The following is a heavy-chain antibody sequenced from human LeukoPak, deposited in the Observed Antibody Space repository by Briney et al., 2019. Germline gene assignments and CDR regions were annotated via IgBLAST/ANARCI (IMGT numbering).Heavy chain of an antibody. D-gene: IGHD2-15*01. Sequence: SQTLSLTCAISGDSVSSNSAAWNWIRQSPSRGLEWLGRTYYRSKWYNDYAVSVKSRVTINPDTSKNQFSLQLNSVTPEDTAVYYCARVGPNCSGGSCSSWFDPWGQGTLVTVSS. CDR2: TYYRSKWYN. CDR1: GDSVSSNSAA. J-gene: IGHJ5*02. CDR3: ARVGPNCSGGSCSSWFDP. V-gene: IGHV6-1*01.